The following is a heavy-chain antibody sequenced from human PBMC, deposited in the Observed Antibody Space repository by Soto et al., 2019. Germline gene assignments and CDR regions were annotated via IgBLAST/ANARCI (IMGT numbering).Heavy chain of an antibody. CDR2: ISGSGGST. J-gene: IGHJ5*02. CDR3: AKSEGGGYCSGGSCYPNWFDP. V-gene: IGHV3-23*01. CDR1: GFTFSSYA. D-gene: IGHD2-15*01. Sequence: GGSLRLSCAASGFTFSSYAMSWVRQAPGKGLEWVSAISGSGGSTYYADSVKGRFTISRDNSKNTLYLQMNSLRAEDTAVYYCAKSEGGGYCSGGSCYPNWFDPWGQGTLVTVSS.